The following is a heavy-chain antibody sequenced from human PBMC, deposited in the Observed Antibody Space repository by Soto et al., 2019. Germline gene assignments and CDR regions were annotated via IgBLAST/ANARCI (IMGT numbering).Heavy chain of an antibody. Sequence: TLSLVYTDSGGSISGGGGTPSSIRQLAGRGLEWIRYVYYSGSTYYNPSLKSRVTISVDTSKNQFSLKLSSVTAADTAVYYCATAPTDI. CDR3: ATAPTDI. CDR2: VYYSGST. CDR1: GGSISGGGGT. V-gene: IGHV4-31*03. J-gene: IGHJ3*02.